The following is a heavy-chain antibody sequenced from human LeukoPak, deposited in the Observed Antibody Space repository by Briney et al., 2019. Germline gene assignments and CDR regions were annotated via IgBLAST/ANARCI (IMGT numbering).Heavy chain of an antibody. Sequence: GGTLRLSCAASGFTFSNYWMSWVRQAPGKGLEWVANINQDGSEKSYVDSVEGRFTISRDNAKKSLYLHVNSLRAEETAVYYCARDIYGGHVYWGEGTLLTVSS. CDR1: GFTFSNYW. D-gene: IGHD2-21*01. V-gene: IGHV3-7*04. J-gene: IGHJ4*02. CDR2: INQDGSEK. CDR3: ARDIYGGHVY.